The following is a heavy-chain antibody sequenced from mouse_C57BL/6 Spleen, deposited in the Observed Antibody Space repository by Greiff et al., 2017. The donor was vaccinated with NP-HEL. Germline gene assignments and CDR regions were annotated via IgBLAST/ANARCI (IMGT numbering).Heavy chain of an antibody. D-gene: IGHD1-1*02. J-gene: IGHJ1*03. CDR3: ASPDYSYWYFDV. CDR2: ISSGSSTI. V-gene: IGHV5-17*01. Sequence: EVMLVESGGGLVKPGGSLKLSCAASGFTFSDYGMHWVRQAPEKGLEWVAYISSGSSTIYYADTVKGRFTISRDNAKNTLFLQMTSLRSEDTAMYYCASPDYSYWYFDVWGTGTTVTVSS. CDR1: GFTFSDYG.